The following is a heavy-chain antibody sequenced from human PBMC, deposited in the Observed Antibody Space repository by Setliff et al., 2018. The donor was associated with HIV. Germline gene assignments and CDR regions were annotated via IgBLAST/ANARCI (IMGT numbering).Heavy chain of an antibody. CDR3: ASLDGSESPYIYYYYMDV. CDR1: GGSISTSRYY. V-gene: IGHV4-39*01. J-gene: IGHJ6*03. CDR2: INYRDNT. Sequence: SETLSLTCTVSGGSISTSRYYWGWIRQPPGRGLEWIGSINYRDNTYYNPSLKSRAAISVDTSKNQISLKLSSVTAADTAVYYCASLDGSESPYIYYYYMDVWGKGTAVTVSS. D-gene: IGHD3-10*01.